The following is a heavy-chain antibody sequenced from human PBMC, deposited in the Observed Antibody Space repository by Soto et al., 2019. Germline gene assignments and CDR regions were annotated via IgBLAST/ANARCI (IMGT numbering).Heavy chain of an antibody. CDR2: ISGSGGST. Sequence: EVQLLESGGGLVQPGGSLRLSCAASGFTFSSYAMSWVRQAPGKGLEWVSAISGSGGSTYYADSVKGRFTISRDNSKNTLYLQMNSLGAEDTAVYYCAKAGTVHNWFDPWGQGTLVTVSS. CDR1: GFTFSSYA. CDR3: AKAGTVHNWFDP. V-gene: IGHV3-23*01. J-gene: IGHJ5*02. D-gene: IGHD6-13*01.